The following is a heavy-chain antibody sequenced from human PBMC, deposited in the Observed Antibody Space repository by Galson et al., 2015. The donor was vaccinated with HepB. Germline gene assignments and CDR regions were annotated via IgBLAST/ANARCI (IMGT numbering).Heavy chain of an antibody. J-gene: IGHJ5*02. CDR1: GDSVSSNSAA. Sequence: CAISGDSVSSNSAAWNWIRQSPSRGLEWLGRTYYRSKWYNDYAVSVKSRITINPDTSKNQFSLQLNSVTPEDSAVYYCARDGDYGDYVRWFDPWGPGTLVTVSS. V-gene: IGHV6-1*01. D-gene: IGHD4-17*01. CDR2: TYYRSKWYN. CDR3: ARDGDYGDYVRWFDP.